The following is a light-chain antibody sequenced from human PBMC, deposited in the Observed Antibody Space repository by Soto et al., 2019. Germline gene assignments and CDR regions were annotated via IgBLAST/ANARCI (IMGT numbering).Light chain of an antibody. Sequence: EIVLTQSPGTLSLSPGERATLSCRASQSVSSSYLAWYQQKPGQAPKVLIYRASSRATGIPDRFSGSGSGTDFTLTISRLEPEDFAVYYCQQYGSSPLTFGGGTKVVIK. V-gene: IGKV3-20*01. CDR1: QSVSSSY. J-gene: IGKJ4*01. CDR3: QQYGSSPLT. CDR2: RAS.